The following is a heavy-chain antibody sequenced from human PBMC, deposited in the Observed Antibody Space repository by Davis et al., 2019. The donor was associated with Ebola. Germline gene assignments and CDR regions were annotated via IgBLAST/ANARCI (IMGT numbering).Heavy chain of an antibody. Sequence: ASVKVSCKASGYTFTSYDINWVRQATGQGLEWMGWMNPNSGNTGYAQKFQGRVTMTRDTSTSTVYMELSSLRSEDTAVYYCARPYYYDSSGYSMYYWGQGTLVTVSS. J-gene: IGHJ4*02. V-gene: IGHV1-8*02. CDR2: MNPNSGNT. CDR3: ARPYYYDSSGYSMYY. D-gene: IGHD3-22*01. CDR1: GYTFTSYD.